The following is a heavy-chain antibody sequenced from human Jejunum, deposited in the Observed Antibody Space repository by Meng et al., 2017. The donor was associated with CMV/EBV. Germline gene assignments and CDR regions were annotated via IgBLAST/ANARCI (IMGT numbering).Heavy chain of an antibody. CDR3: VKDIDH. J-gene: IGHJ4*02. V-gene: IGHV3-30*02. Sequence: QVHLVESGGGVVQPGGSLRLSCAASGFTFSNDGMHWVRQAPGRGLEWVAFIEFDGIATYYADSIKGRFTISRDNSKNTVFLQMNSLKVDDTGLYYCVKDIDHWGQGTLVTVSS. CDR2: IEFDGIAT. CDR1: GFTFSNDG.